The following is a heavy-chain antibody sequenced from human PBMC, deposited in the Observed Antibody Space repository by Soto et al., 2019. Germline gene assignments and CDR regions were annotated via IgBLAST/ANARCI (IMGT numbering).Heavy chain of an antibody. J-gene: IGHJ6*02. CDR2: ISAYNGNT. CDR1: GYTFTSYG. D-gene: IGHD2-15*01. CDR3: ATSYCSGGSCYSRPYYYYYGMDV. V-gene: IGHV1-18*04. Sequence: QVPLVQSGAEVKKPGASVKVSCKASGYTFTSYGISWVRQAPGQGLEWMGWISAYNGNTNYAQKLQGRVTMTTDTSTSTAYMELRSLRSDDTAVYYCATSYCSGGSCYSRPYYYYYGMDVWGQGTTVTVSS.